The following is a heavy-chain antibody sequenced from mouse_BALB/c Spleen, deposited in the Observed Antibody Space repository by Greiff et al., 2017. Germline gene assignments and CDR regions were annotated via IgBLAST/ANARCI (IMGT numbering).Heavy chain of an antibody. J-gene: IGHJ4*01. CDR1: GFTFSSFG. CDR2: ISSGSSTI. Sequence: DVKLVESGGGLVQPGGSRKLSCAASGFTFSSFGMHWVRQAPEKGLEWVAYISSGSSTIYYADTVKGRFTISRDNPKNTLFLQMTSLRSEDTAMYNCTRSPLCYGSRNNAMEYWGQGTSVNVSS. V-gene: IGHV5-17*02. CDR3: TRSPLCYGSRNNAMEY. D-gene: IGHD1-1*01.